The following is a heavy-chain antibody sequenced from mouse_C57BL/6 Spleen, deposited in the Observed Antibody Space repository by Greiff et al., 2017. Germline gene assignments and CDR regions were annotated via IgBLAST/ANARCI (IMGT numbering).Heavy chain of an antibody. J-gene: IGHJ2*01. CDR3: VESTMVTIDY. CDR1: GYTFTSYC. CDR2: IHPNSGST. Sequence: VQLQQPGAELVKPGASVKLSCTASGYTFTSYCMHWVKQRPGQGLEWIGMIHPNSGSTNYNEKFKSKATLTVDKSSSTAYLQLSSLTSEASAVYYCVESTMVTIDYWGQGTTLTVSS. V-gene: IGHV1-64*01. D-gene: IGHD2-2*01.